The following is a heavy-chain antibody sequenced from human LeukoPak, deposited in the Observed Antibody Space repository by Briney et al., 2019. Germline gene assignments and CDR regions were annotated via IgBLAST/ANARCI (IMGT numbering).Heavy chain of an antibody. CDR3: ARDSTVEMATINAFDI. J-gene: IGHJ3*02. D-gene: IGHD5-24*01. Sequence: TSETLSLTCTVSGGSISSGSYYWSWIRQPAGKGLEWIGRIYTSGSTNYNPSLKSRVTISVDTSKNQFSLKLSSVTAADTAVYYCARDSTVEMATINAFDIWGQGTMVTVSS. V-gene: IGHV4-61*02. CDR2: IYTSGST. CDR1: GGSISSGSYY.